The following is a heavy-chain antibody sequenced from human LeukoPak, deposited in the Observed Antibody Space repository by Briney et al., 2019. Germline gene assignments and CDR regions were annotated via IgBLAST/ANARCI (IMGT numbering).Heavy chain of an antibody. V-gene: IGHV3-21*01. Sequence: GGSLRLSCAASGFTFSGYTMDWVRQAPGGGLEWVSSISTDSYFIYNADSVKGRFSISRDNAKNALYLQMSGLRAEDTAVYYCARSPVGGAPDYWGQGTLVTVSS. CDR3: ARSPVGGAPDY. CDR2: ISTDSYFI. CDR1: GFTFSGYT. D-gene: IGHD3-10*01. J-gene: IGHJ4*02.